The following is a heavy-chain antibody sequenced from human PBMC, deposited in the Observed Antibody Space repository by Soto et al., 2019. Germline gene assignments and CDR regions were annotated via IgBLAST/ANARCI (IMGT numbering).Heavy chain of an antibody. D-gene: IGHD3-9*01. V-gene: IGHV1-2*04. CDR2: INPNSGGT. CDR1: GYTFTGYY. J-gene: IGHJ6*02. CDR3: ARDQGGDYDILTGYYYYYYYGMDV. Sequence: ASVKVSCKASGYTFTGYYMHWVRQAPGQGLEWMGWINPNSGGTNYAQKFQGWVTMTRDTSISTAYMELSRLRSDDTAVYYCARDQGGDYDILTGYYYYYYYGMDVWGQGTTVTVSS.